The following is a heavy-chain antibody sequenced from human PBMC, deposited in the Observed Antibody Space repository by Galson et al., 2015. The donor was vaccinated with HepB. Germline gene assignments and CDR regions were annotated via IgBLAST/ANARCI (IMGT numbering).Heavy chain of an antibody. CDR3: ARGTTVTTFLDY. J-gene: IGHJ4*02. D-gene: IGHD4-17*01. CDR2: IWYDGSNK. V-gene: IGHV3-33*01. Sequence: SLRLSCAASGFTFSSYGMHWVRQAPGKGLEWVAVIWYDGSNKYYADSVKGRFTISRDNSKNTLYLQMNSLRAEDTAVYYCARGTTVTTFLDYWGQGTLVTVSS. CDR1: GFTFSSYG.